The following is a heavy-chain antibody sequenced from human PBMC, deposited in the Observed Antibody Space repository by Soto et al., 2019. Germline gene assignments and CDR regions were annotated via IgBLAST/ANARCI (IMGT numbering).Heavy chain of an antibody. CDR3: AREHIGAAGTSLFDY. CDR2: IYYSGST. V-gene: IGHV4-59*01. D-gene: IGHD6-13*01. CDR1: GGSISSFY. Sequence: QVQLQESGPGLVKPSETLSLTCTVSGGSISSFYWNWIRQPPGRGLEWIGYIYYSGSTNYNPSLKSRVTISVDTSKNQFSLKLSSVTAADTAVYYCAREHIGAAGTSLFDYWGQGTLVTVSS. J-gene: IGHJ4*02.